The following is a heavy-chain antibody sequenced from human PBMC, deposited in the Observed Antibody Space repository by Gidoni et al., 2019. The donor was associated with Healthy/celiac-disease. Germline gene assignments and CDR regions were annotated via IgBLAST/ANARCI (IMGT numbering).Heavy chain of an antibody. D-gene: IGHD6-19*01. Sequence: QVQLVESGGGLVKPGGSLRLSCAASGFTFSDYYMSWIRQAPGKGLKGVSYISSSISYTNYADSVKGRFTISRDNAKNSLYLQMNSLRAEDTAVYYCARGQGIAVAGFDPWGQGTLVTVSS. CDR2: ISSSISYT. CDR3: ARGQGIAVAGFDP. J-gene: IGHJ5*02. V-gene: IGHV3-11*05. CDR1: GFTFSDYY.